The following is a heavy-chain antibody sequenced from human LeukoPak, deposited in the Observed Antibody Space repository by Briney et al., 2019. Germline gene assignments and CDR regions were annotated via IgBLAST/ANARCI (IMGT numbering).Heavy chain of an antibody. V-gene: IGHV4-39*07. CDR2: IYYSGST. J-gene: IGHJ4*02. Sequence: PSETLSLTCTVSGGSISSSSYYWGWIRQPPGKGLEWIGSIYYSGSTYYNPSLKSRVTISVDTSKNQFSLKLSSVTAADTAVYYCAREGARFSYAVTSYYFDYWGQGTLVTVSS. CDR1: GGSISSSSYY. D-gene: IGHD4-23*01. CDR3: AREGARFSYAVTSYYFDY.